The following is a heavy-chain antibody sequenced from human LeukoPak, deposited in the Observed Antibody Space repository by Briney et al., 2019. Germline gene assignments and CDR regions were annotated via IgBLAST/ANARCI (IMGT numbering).Heavy chain of an antibody. CDR3: ASVRGSAYYYYMDV. V-gene: IGHV1-69*06. CDR1: GGTFSSYA. CDR2: IIPIFGTA. J-gene: IGHJ6*03. Sequence: GASVKVSCMPSGGTFSSYAISWVRHAPGQGLEWMGGIIPIFGTANYAQKFQGRVTITADKSTRTAYMELSSLRSEDMAVYYCASVRGSAYYYYMDVWGKGTTVTVSS. D-gene: IGHD3-10*02.